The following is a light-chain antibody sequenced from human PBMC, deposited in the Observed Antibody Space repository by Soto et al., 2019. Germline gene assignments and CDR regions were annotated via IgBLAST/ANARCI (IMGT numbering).Light chain of an antibody. J-gene: IGKJ4*01. CDR1: QSVNNY. V-gene: IGKV3-11*01. Sequence: EIVLTQSPATLSLSPGERATLSCRASQSVNNYLAWYQQKPGQAPRLLIYDASSRATDIPARFSGSGSGTDFALTISSLEPEDFATYYCHQRSNWPLTFGGGTKVEIK. CDR3: HQRSNWPLT. CDR2: DAS.